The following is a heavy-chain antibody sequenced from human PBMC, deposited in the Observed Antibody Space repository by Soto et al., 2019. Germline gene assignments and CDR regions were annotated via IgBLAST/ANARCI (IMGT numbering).Heavy chain of an antibody. CDR1: GYTFTSYG. D-gene: IGHD6-19*01. J-gene: IGHJ4*02. V-gene: IGHV1-18*01. CDR2: ISAYNGNT. CDR3: ARAKHGYSSGWYFDY. Sequence: GASVKVSCKASGYTFTSYGISWVRQAPGQGLEWMGWISAYNGNTNYAQKLQGRVTMTTDTSTSTAYMELRSLRSDDTAVYYCARAKHGYSSGWYFDYWGQGTLVTVS.